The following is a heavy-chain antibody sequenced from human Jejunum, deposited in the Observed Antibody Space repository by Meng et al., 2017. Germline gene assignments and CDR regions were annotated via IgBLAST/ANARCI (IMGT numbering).Heavy chain of an antibody. D-gene: IGHD6-19*01. J-gene: IGHJ4*02. CDR2: ISSSAGTI. CDR1: EFTFSSYK. V-gene: IGHV3-48*03. CDR3: AREYSSGWNFDY. Sequence: GESLKISCAASEFTFSSYKFDLVRPAPGKGLEWVAYISSSAGTIHYADSVKGRFTISRDNAKNSLYLQMVSLRAEDTAVYYCAREYSSGWNFDYWGQGTLVTVSS.